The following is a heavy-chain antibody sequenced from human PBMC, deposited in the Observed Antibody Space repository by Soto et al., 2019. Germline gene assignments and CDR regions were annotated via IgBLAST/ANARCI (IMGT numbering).Heavy chain of an antibody. Sequence: ASVKVSCKASGYTFISYALEWVRQAPGQRLEWMGWINGGNGNTQYSQKFQGRVTFTRDTSASTAYMELSSLRFEDTAMYYCARGCDFWEGMDVRSQGASALVSS. CDR1: GYTFISYA. D-gene: IGHD3-3*01. J-gene: IGHJ6*02. V-gene: IGHV1-3*01. CDR3: ARGCDFWEGMDV. CDR2: INGGNGNT.